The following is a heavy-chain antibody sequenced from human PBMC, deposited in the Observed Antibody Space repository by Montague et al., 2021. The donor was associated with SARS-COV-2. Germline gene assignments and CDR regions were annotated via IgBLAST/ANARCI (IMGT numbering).Heavy chain of an antibody. CDR1: GGSISSYY. D-gene: IGHD3-10*01. CDR2: IYTSGST. V-gene: IGHV4-4*07. Sequence: SETLSLTCTVSGGSISSYYWSWIRQPAGKGLEWIGRIYTSGSTNXNPSPKSRVTMSVDTSKNQFSLKLSSVTAADTAVYYCAREAWFGDKTSASEYYGMDVWGQGTTVTVSS. CDR3: AREAWFGDKTSASEYYGMDV. J-gene: IGHJ6*02.